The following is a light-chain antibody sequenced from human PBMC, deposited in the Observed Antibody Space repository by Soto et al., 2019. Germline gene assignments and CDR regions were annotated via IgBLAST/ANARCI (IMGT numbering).Light chain of an antibody. CDR3: QVWDSSSDHVV. CDR2: SND. J-gene: IGLJ2*01. V-gene: IGLV1-44*01. CDR1: SSNIGDNT. Sequence: QSVLTQPPSASGTPGQSVTISCSGSSSNIGDNTVNWYQQLPGTAPKLLIYSNDQRSSGVPDRFSGSKSGNTATLTISRVEAGDEADYYCQVWDSSSDHVVFGGGTKLTVL.